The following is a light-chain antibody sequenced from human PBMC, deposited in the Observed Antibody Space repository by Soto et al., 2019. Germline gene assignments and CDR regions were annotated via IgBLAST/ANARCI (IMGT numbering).Light chain of an antibody. CDR1: ESFSSK. Sequence: DIVMTQSLATLSVSAGERGTISCRASESFSSKLAWYQQKPGQAPRLLIYGASTRATGIPARFSGSGSGTEFTLTISGLQSEDFAVYYCQQYNNWPPWTFGQGAKVDIK. J-gene: IGKJ1*01. CDR2: GAS. V-gene: IGKV3-15*01. CDR3: QQYNNWPPWT.